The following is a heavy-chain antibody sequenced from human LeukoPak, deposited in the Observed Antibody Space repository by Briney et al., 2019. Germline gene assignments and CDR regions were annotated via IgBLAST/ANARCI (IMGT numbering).Heavy chain of an antibody. CDR2: IYYSGST. J-gene: IGHJ4*02. D-gene: IGHD7-27*01. CDR3: ARDKASGHFDY. Sequence: SVTLSLTCTVSGGSIGSSSYYWGWIRQPPGKGLEWIGNIYYSGSTYYNPSLKSRVTISVDTSKNQFSLKLSSVTAADTAVYYCARDKASGHFDYWGQGTLVTVSS. V-gene: IGHV4-39*07. CDR1: GGSIGSSSYY.